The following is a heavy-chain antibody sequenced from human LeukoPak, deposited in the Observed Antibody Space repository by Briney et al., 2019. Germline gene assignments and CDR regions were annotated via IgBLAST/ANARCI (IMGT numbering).Heavy chain of an antibody. J-gene: IGHJ4*02. D-gene: IGHD6-19*01. CDR3: ARHHYSSGGFDY. Sequence: PSETLSLTCTVSGGSISSSSYYWGWIRQPPGKGLEWIGSIYYSGSTYYNPSLKRRVTISVDTSKNQFSLKLSSVTAADTALYYGARHHYSSGGFDYWGQGTLVTVSS. V-gene: IGHV4-39*01. CDR2: IYYSGST. CDR1: GGSISSSSYY.